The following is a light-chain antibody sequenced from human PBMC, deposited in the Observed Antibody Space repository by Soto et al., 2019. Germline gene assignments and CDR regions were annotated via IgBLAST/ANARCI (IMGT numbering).Light chain of an antibody. Sequence: QSALTQPPSASGSPGQSVTISCTGTSSDVGGYNYVSWYQEHPGKAPKVIIYEASKRPSGVPDRFSGYKSGNTASLTVSGLQAEDEADYYCCSYAGSNTFAFGTGTKGTVL. CDR2: EAS. J-gene: IGLJ1*01. V-gene: IGLV2-8*01. CDR1: SSDVGGYNY. CDR3: CSYAGSNTFA.